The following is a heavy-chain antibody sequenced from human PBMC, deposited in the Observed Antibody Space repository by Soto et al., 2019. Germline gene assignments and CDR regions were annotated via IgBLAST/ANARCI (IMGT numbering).Heavy chain of an antibody. D-gene: IGHD5-12*01. J-gene: IGHJ4*02. CDR2: ISSSSGST. CDR1: GFTFSNYA. CDR3: AKVGSERYSGQHSDY. Sequence: EVQLLESGGGLVQPGGSLRLSCAASGFTFSNYAVNWVRQAPGKGLEWVSTISSSSGSTYYADSVKGRFTIPRDNSKNFLYLQMNSLRGDDTAVYYCAKVGSERYSGQHSDYWGQGTLVTISS. V-gene: IGHV3-23*01.